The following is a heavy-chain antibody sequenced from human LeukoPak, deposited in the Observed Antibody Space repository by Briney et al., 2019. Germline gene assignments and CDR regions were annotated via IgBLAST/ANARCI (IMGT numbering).Heavy chain of an antibody. CDR2: VYTSETT. D-gene: IGHD2-2*01. J-gene: IGHJ2*01. Sequence: SETLSLTCTVSGDSFTNYFWSWIRQPAGKGLEWIGRVYTSETTNYNPSLKSRVTMSVDTSKNQFSLKLSSVTAADTAVYYCARGHCSSTSCYDWYFDLWGRGTLVTVSS. CDR3: ARGHCSSTSCYDWYFDL. V-gene: IGHV4-4*07. CDR1: GDSFTNYF.